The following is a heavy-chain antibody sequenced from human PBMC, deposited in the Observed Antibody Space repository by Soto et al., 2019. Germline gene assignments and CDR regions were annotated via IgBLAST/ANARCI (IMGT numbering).Heavy chain of an antibody. V-gene: IGHV3-53*01. D-gene: IGHD6-25*01. CDR2: IYSGGYT. J-gene: IGHJ4*02. CDR1: GFTVSNNY. CDR3: GPQRGGGGY. Sequence: EVQLVESGGGLIQPGGSLRLSCAVSGFTVSNNYMSWVRQAPGKGLEGVSVIYSGGYTAYGDSVKGRFTISRDNSKNTQIFQMKGLGAADTAWYYWGPQRGGGGYWGQGTLVTVSS.